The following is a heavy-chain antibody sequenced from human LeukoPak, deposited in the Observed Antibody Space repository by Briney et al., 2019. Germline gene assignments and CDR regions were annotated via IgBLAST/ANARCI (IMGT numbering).Heavy chain of an antibody. CDR3: ARSDYMGQQGGNWFGP. CDR2: ISSSSSYI. V-gene: IGHV3-21*01. CDR1: GFTFGSHW. J-gene: IGHJ5*02. Sequence: GGSLRLSCAASGFTFGSHWMHWVRQEPGKGLVWVSSISSSSSYIYYADSVKGRFTISRDNAKNSLYLQMNSLRAEDTAVYYCARSDYMGQQGGNWFGPWGQGTLVTVSS. D-gene: IGHD6-13*01.